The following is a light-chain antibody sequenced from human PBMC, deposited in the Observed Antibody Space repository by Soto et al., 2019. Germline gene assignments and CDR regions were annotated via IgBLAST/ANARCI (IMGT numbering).Light chain of an antibody. V-gene: IGKV1-5*03. CDR3: QQYKSYSPLT. J-gene: IGKJ4*01. Sequence: DIQMTQSPSTLSASVGDRVTITCRASQNINRWLAWYQQKPGKAPKLLIYKTSTLDSGVPSRFSGSGSGTEFTLTISSLQPDDFASYYCQQYKSYSPLTFGGGTKVDI. CDR2: KTS. CDR1: QNINRW.